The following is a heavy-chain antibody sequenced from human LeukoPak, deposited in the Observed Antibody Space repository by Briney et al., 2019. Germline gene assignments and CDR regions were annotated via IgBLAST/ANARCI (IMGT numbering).Heavy chain of an antibody. CDR2: IYSGGST. Sequence: PGGSLRLSCAASGFTVSSNYMSWVRQAPGRGLEWVSIIYSGGSTSYADSVKGRFTISRDNSKNTVYLQMDSLRAEDTAVYYCGRDSSTGITGWRQGTLVTVSS. CDR1: GFTVSSNY. CDR3: GRDSSTGITG. V-gene: IGHV3-53*01. J-gene: IGHJ4*02. D-gene: IGHD1-7*01.